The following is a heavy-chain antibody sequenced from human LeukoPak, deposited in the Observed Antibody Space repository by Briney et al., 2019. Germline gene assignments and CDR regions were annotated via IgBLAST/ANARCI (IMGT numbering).Heavy chain of an antibody. CDR1: GGSFSGYY. J-gene: IGHJ4*02. CDR3: VRGFDYGFYD. CDR2: INHSGST. Sequence: SETLSLTCAVYGGSFSGYYWSWIRQPPGEGLEWIGEINHSGSTNYNPSLKSRVTMSVDTSKNQFFLNLSSVTAADTAVYYCVRGFDYGFYDWGQGTLVTVSS. V-gene: IGHV4-34*01. D-gene: IGHD4-17*01.